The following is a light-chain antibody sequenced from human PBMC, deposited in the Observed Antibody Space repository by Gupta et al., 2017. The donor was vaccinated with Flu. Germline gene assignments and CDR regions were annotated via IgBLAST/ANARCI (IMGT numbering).Light chain of an antibody. CDR1: QYISSY. Sequence: PSSLSASVGDRVTITCRASQYISSYLNWYQQKPGKAPKLLIFSASSLQSGVPSRFSGSGSGTDFSFTINSLQPEDFATYYCQQSYSTPNTFGQGTKLEIK. CDR2: SAS. J-gene: IGKJ2*01. CDR3: QQSYSTPNT. V-gene: IGKV1-39*01.